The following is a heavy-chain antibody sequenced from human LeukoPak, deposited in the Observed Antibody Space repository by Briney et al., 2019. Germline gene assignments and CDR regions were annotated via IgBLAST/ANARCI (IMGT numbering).Heavy chain of an antibody. V-gene: IGHV3-43*01. CDR1: GFTFDDYT. CDR3: ARDSDSSSWYRGPGTGVY. D-gene: IGHD6-13*01. J-gene: IGHJ4*02. Sequence: PGGSLRLSCAASGFTFDDYTMYWVRQAPGKGLEWVSLISWDGGSTYYADSVKGRFTISRDNAKNSLYLQMNSLRAEDTAVYYCARDSDSSSWYRGPGTGVYWGQGTLVTVSS. CDR2: ISWDGGST.